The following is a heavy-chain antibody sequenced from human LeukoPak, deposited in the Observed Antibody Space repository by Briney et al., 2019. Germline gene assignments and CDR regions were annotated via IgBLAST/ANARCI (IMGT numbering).Heavy chain of an antibody. CDR2: ISDTGRKR. J-gene: IGHJ4*02. CDR3: AKDHDNGDYYYYFDS. V-gene: IGHV3-23*01. D-gene: IGHD2-21*02. Sequence: PGGSLRLSCVASGFSFDTYATSWVRQAPGKGLEWVSGISDTGRKRYYTDSVNGRFTISRDNSKNTLHLQMNSLRAEDTALYFCAKDHDNGDYYYYFDSWGQGTLVTVSS. CDR1: GFSFDTYA.